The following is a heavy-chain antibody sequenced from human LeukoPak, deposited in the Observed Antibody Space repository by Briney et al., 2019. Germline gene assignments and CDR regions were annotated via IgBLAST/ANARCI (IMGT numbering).Heavy chain of an antibody. Sequence: GGSLRLSCAASGLTVSSNYMSWVRQAPGKGLEWVSVIYSGGSTYYADSVKGRSTISRDNSKNTLVLQLNSLRAEDTAVYYCAKDPTDFDSSGQTYFDYWGQGTLVTVSS. V-gene: IGHV3-53*01. J-gene: IGHJ4*02. CDR1: GLTVSSNY. CDR2: IYSGGST. CDR3: AKDPTDFDSSGQTYFDY. D-gene: IGHD3-22*01.